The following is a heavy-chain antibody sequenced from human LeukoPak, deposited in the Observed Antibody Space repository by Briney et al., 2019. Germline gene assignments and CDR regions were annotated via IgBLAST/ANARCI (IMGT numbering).Heavy chain of an antibody. V-gene: IGHV4-39*01. J-gene: IGHJ4*02. D-gene: IGHD3-3*01. CDR1: GGSISSSSYY. CDR2: IYYSGST. Sequence: PSETLSLTCTVSGGSISSSSYYWGWIRQPPGKGLEWVGSIYYSGSTYYNPSLKSRVTTSVDTSNNQFSLKLSSVTAADTAVYYCAGKGTIFGVVFDYWGQGTLVTVSS. CDR3: AGKGTIFGVVFDY.